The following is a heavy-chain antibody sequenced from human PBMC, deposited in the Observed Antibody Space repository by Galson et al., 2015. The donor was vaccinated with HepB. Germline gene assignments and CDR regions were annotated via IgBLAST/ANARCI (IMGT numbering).Heavy chain of an antibody. CDR1: GFTFSSYG. Sequence: SLRLPCAASGFTFSSYGMHWVRQAPGKGLEWVAVISYAGSNKYYADSVKGRYTISRDNSKNKLYLQMNSLRAEDTAVYYCAKARYLCYLDYWGQGTLVTVSS. D-gene: IGHD1-14*01. CDR3: AKARYLCYLDY. J-gene: IGHJ4*02. V-gene: IGHV3-30*18. CDR2: ISYAGSNK.